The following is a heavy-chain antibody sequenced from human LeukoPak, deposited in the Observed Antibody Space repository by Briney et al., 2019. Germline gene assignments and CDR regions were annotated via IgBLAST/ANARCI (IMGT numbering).Heavy chain of an antibody. J-gene: IGHJ6*03. CDR1: GGSISSYY. Sequence: PSETLSLTCTVSGGSISSYYWSWIRQPPGKGLEWIGYIYYSGSTNYNPSLKSRVTISVDTSNNQFSLKLNSVTAADTAVYYCARTEGPPYYYYYMDVWGKGTTVTISS. CDR3: ARTEGPPYYYYYMDV. CDR2: IYYSGST. V-gene: IGHV4-59*01.